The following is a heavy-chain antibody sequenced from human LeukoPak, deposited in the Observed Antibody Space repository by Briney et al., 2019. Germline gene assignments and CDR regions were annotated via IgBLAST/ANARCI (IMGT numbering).Heavy chain of an antibody. D-gene: IGHD4-11*01. V-gene: IGHV5-51*01. Sequence: SFKGSGYSFTNFWIGWVRQMPGKGLEWMGLIYPGDSNTIYSPSFEGQVTISVDRSISTAYLQWSSLKASDTAMYYCARPYSTDWYFDLWGRGTLVTVSS. CDR2: IYPGDSNT. J-gene: IGHJ2*01. CDR3: ARPYSTDWYFDL. CDR1: GYSFTNFW.